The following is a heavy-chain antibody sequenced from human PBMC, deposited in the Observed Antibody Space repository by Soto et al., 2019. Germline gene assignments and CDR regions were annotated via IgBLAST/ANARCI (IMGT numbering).Heavy chain of an antibody. Sequence: EVQLVESGGGLVQPGGSLKLSCAASGFTFSDSAMHWVRQASGKGLEWVGRIRSKVNTYATAYAASVKGRFTISRDNSMNTAYLQMNSLKTEDTAVYYCTRRRDWTAMDPLDYWGQGILVTVSS. CDR3: TRRRDWTAMDPLDY. V-gene: IGHV3-73*02. CDR1: GFTFSDSA. J-gene: IGHJ4*02. CDR2: IRSKVNTYAT. D-gene: IGHD5-18*01.